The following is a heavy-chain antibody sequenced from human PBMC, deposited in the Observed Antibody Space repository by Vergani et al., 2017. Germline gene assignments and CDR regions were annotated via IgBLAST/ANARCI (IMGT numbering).Heavy chain of an antibody. Sequence: QLQLQESGPGLVKPSETLSLTCTVSGGSISSYYWSWIRQPPGKGLEWIGYIYYSGSTNYNPSLKSRVTISVDTSKNQFSLKLSSVTAADTAVYYCARAGYDFWSGYYSSGYYYYGMDVWGQGTTVTVSS. CDR2: IYYSGST. CDR3: ARAGYDFWSGYYSSGYYYYGMDV. J-gene: IGHJ6*02. V-gene: IGHV4-59*01. CDR1: GGSISSYY. D-gene: IGHD3-3*01.